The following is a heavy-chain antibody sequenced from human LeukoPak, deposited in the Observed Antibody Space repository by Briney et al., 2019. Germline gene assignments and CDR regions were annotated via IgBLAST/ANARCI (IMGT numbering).Heavy chain of an antibody. D-gene: IGHD1-26*01. V-gene: IGHV1-69*04. Sequence: SVKVSCKASGGTFSSYAISWVRQAPGQGLEWMGRIIPILGIANYAQKFQGRVTITADKSTSTAYMELSSLRSEDTAVYYCARGGSGSYELDPWGQGTLVTVSS. CDR3: ARGGSGSYELDP. J-gene: IGHJ5*02. CDR1: GGTFSSYA. CDR2: IIPILGIA.